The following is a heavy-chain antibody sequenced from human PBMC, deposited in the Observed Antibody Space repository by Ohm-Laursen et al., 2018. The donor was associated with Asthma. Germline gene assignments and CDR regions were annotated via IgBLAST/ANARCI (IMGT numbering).Heavy chain of an antibody. V-gene: IGHV1-8*02. CDR1: GGTFSSYA. D-gene: IGHD2-2*01. CDR2: MNPNSGNT. Sequence: ASVKVSCKASGGTFSSYAISWVRQATGQGLEWMGWMNPNSGNTGYAQKFQGRVTMTRNTSISTAYMELSSLRSEDTAVYYCARGYCSSTSCYAGTAAAGNTDYWGQGTLVTVSS. CDR3: ARGYCSSTSCYAGTAAAGNTDY. J-gene: IGHJ4*02.